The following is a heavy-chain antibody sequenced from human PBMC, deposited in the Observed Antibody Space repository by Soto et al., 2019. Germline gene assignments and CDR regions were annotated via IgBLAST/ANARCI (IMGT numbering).Heavy chain of an antibody. Sequence: QITLKESGPTLVKPKQTLTLTCTFSGFSLSTIGVGVGWLRQPPGHALAWLGIIYWDKNQPYSPSLKNRLTITEDISRNQVVLTLTYIAPVDTASYYCAREWGLVWASFDIWGQGTMVTVSS. CDR1: GFSLSTIGVG. V-gene: IGHV2-5*02. D-gene: IGHD2-21*02. CDR3: AREWGLVWASFDI. J-gene: IGHJ3*02. CDR2: IYWDKNQ.